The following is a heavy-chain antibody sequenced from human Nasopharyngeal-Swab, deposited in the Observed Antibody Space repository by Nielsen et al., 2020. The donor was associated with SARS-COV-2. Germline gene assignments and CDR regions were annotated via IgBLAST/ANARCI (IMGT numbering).Heavy chain of an antibody. CDR2: ISSSSSTI. J-gene: IGHJ4*02. CDR3: ARDLNPSYSRAFDY. Sequence: VCPAPGKGLEWVSYISSSSSTIYYTDSVKGRFTISRDNAKNSLYLQMNSLRAEDTAVYYCARDLNPSYSRAFDYWGRGTLVTVSS. D-gene: IGHD6-13*01. V-gene: IGHV3-48*04.